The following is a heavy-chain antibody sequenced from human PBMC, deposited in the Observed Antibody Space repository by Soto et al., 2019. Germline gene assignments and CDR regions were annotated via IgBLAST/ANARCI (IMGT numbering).Heavy chain of an antibody. V-gene: IGHV1-2*04. CDR1: GYTFTGYY. J-gene: IGHJ5*02. CDR2: INPNSGGT. CDR3: ARGVDIAAAGNGWFDP. Sequence: QVQLVQSGAEVKKPGASVKVSCKASGYTFTGYYMHWVRQAPGQGLEWMGWINPNSGGTNYAQKFQGWVTMTRDTCISTAYMELSRLRSDDTAVYYCARGVDIAAAGNGWFDPWGQGTLVTVSS. D-gene: IGHD6-13*01.